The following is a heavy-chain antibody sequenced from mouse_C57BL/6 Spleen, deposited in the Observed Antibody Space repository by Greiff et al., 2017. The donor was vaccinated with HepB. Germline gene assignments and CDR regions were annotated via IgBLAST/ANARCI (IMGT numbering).Heavy chain of an antibody. CDR3: ARLLLRYFDV. CDR1: GFNIKDYY. CDR2: IAPEDGDT. Sequence: EVQLQQSGAELVKPGASVKLSCTASGFNIKDYYMHWVKQRTEQGLEWIGRIAPEDGDTKYAPKFQGKATITADTSSNTAYLQLSSLSSEDTAVYYCARLLLRYFDVWGTGTTVTVAS. J-gene: IGHJ1*03. D-gene: IGHD1-1*01. V-gene: IGHV14-2*01.